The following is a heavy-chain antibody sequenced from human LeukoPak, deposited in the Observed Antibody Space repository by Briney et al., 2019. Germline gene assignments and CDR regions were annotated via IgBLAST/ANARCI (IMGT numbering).Heavy chain of an antibody. CDR1: GFTFSSFA. V-gene: IGHV3-23*01. CDR2: ISGSAGST. CDR3: ARTWGFVDY. Sequence: PGGSLRLSCAASGFTFSSFAMSWVRQAPGKGLEWVSAISGSAGSTYYADSVKGRFTISRANSKNTLYLQMNSLRADDTAVYYCARTWGFVDYWGQGTLVTVSS. J-gene: IGHJ4*02. D-gene: IGHD7-27*01.